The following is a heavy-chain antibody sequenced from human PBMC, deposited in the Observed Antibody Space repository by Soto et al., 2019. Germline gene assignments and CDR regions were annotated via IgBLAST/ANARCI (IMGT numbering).Heavy chain of an antibody. Sequence: QVQLVQSGGEVKKPGASMKVSCKASGYTFINYYVHWVRQAPGQGLVWMGVINPIGTSTYYAQKFQGRVTITRDASTSTVYMELSSLKSEDAAVYYCARGGYCNGESCYYFDYWGQGTVVTVSS. V-gene: IGHV1-46*01. J-gene: IGHJ4*02. D-gene: IGHD2-15*01. CDR1: GYTFINYY. CDR3: ARGGYCNGESCYYFDY. CDR2: INPIGTST.